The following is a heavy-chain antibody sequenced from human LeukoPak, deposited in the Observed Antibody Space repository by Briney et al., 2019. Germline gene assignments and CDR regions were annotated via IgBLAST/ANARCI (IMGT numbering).Heavy chain of an antibody. V-gene: IGHV3-30*04. D-gene: IGHD3-22*01. CDR1: GFTFSSYA. Sequence: PGGSLRLSCAASGFTFSSYAMHWVRQAPGKGLEWVAVISYDGSNKYYADSVKGRFTISRDNSKNTLYLQMNSLRAEDTAVYYCARDSLYPSLTMIVVAGFDYWGQGTLVTVSS. J-gene: IGHJ4*02. CDR2: ISYDGSNK. CDR3: ARDSLYPSLTMIVVAGFDY.